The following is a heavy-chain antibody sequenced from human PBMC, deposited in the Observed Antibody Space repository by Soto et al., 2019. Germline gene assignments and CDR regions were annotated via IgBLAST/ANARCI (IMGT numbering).Heavy chain of an antibody. CDR3: GTDQWGGAFDI. Sequence: GGSLRLSCVASGFTLSTYWMAWVRQTPGKGLEFVANIRPDGNEINYVDSVKGRFTISRDNAKNSLFLQMNSLRHDDTAVYYCGTDQWGGAFDIGGQGTTVTVTS. J-gene: IGHJ3*02. V-gene: IGHV3-7*01. CDR1: GFTLSTYW. CDR2: IRPDGNEI. D-gene: IGHD3-10*01.